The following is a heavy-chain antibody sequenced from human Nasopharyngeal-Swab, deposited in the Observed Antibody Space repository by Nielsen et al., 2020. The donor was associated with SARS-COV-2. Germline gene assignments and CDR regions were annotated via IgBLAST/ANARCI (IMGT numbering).Heavy chain of an antibody. CDR2: INSNGVVT. D-gene: IGHD3-3*01. CDR1: GFIFSNHW. CDR3: AREYGSGYSSNFDS. V-gene: IGHV3-74*01. Sequence: GSLRLSCAASGFIFSNHWIHWVRQASGKGLVWVSRINSNGVVTGYADSVKGRFTVSRDNAKNTLYLQMSNVTVEDTGVYYCAREYGSGYSSNFDSWGQGTLVTVSS. J-gene: IGHJ4*02.